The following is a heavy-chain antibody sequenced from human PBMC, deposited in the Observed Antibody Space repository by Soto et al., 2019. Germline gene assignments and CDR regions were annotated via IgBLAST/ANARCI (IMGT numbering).Heavy chain of an antibody. D-gene: IGHD2-15*01. CDR3: ARGRWGCSGGSCYSCFDP. CDR1: GGSFSGYY. Sequence: TSETLSLTCAVYGGSFSGYYWSWIRQPPGKGLEWIGEINHSGSTNYNPSLKSRVTISVDTSKNQFSLKLSSVTAADTAVYYCARGRWGCSGGSCYSCFDPWGQGTLVTVSS. CDR2: INHSGST. J-gene: IGHJ5*02. V-gene: IGHV4-34*01.